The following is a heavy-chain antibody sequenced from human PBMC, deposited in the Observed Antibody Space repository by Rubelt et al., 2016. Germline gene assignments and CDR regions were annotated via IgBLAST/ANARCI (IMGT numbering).Heavy chain of an antibody. D-gene: IGHD2-15*01. CDR2: IDHSGNT. CDR3: ATRYCGGGSCYFYPEYHLDY. CDR1: GGSISSSSYY. J-gene: IGHJ4*02. Sequence: QLQLQESGPGLVKPSETLSLTCTVSGGSISSSSYYWAWIRQPPGKGLEWIASIDHSGNTHYNPSLKSRVTISVDTSKNQFSLKLTSVTAADTAVYDCATRYCGGGSCYFYPEYHLDYWGQGTLVTVSS. V-gene: IGHV4-39*01.